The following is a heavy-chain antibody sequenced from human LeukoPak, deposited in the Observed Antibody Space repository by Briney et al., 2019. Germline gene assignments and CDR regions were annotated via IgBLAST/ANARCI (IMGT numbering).Heavy chain of an antibody. CDR2: IYPGDSDT. CDR1: GYSFTSYW. Sequence: GESLKISCKGSGYSFTSYWIGWVRQMPGKGLEWMGIIYPGDSDTRYSPSFQGQVTISADKSISTAYLQWSSLKASDTAMYSCAGLAGDLDYYSGKDFWHKGTMVTVSS. J-gene: IGHJ6*04. D-gene: IGHD3-10*01. CDR3: AGLAGDLDYYSGKDF. V-gene: IGHV5-51*01.